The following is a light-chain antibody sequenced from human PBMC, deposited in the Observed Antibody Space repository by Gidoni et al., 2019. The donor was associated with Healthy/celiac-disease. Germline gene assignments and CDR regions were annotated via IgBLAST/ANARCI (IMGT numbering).Light chain of an antibody. CDR3: QQCYRTLSLT. CDR1: QHISSD. CDR2: AAS. V-gene: IGKV1-39*01. Sequence: PSPSHLSASVGDRVTITCRASQHISSDLNWDQQKPGKAPKLLSYAASSLQSGVPSRVSGSGSGTDVTLTISSLQPEDVATDYGQQCYRTLSLTFGGGTKVEIK. J-gene: IGKJ4*01.